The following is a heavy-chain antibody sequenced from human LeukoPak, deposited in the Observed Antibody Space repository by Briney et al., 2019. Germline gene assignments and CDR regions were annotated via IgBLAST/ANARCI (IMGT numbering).Heavy chain of an antibody. D-gene: IGHD6-6*01. Sequence: GGALRLSCAASGFTFRNHWMHWVRQTPGKGLVWVSRISSDGSSTTYADSVKGRFTISRDNAKNTLYLQMNNLRAEDTAVYYCARDQRVTGRPDIDYWGQGTLVIVSS. CDR1: GFTFRNHW. CDR3: ARDQRVTGRPDIDY. V-gene: IGHV3-74*03. J-gene: IGHJ4*02. CDR2: ISSDGSST.